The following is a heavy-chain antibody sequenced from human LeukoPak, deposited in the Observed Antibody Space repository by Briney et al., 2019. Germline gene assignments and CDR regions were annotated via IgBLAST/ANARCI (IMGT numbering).Heavy chain of an antibody. J-gene: IGHJ6*03. CDR2: ISAYNGNT. Sequence: GASVKVSCKASGYTFTSYSINWVRQAPGQGLEWMGWISAYNGNTNYAQKLQGRVTMTTDTSTSTAYMELRSLRSEDTAVYYCARGMVRGINYYYYYMDVWGKGTTVTVSS. CDR1: GYTFTSYS. V-gene: IGHV1-18*01. D-gene: IGHD3-10*01. CDR3: ARGMVRGINYYYYYMDV.